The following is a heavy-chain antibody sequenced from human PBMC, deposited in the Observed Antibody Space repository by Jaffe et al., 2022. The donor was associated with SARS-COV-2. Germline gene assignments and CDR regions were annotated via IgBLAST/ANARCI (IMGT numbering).Heavy chain of an antibody. V-gene: IGHV4-59*01. D-gene: IGHD6-19*01. J-gene: IGHJ6*02. CDR1: GGSISSYY. Sequence: QVQLQESGPGLVKPSETLSLTCTVSGGSISSYYWSWIRQPPGKGLEWIGYIYYSGSTNYNPSLKSRVTISVDTSKNQFSLKLSSVTAADTAVYYCASSAGPLAGYSSGWYFRDYYYGMDVWGQGTTVTVSS. CDR3: ASSAGPLAGYSSGWYFRDYYYGMDV. CDR2: IYYSGST.